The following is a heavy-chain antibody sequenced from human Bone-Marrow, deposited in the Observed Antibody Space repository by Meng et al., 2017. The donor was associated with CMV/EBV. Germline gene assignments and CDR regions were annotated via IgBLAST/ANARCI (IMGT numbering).Heavy chain of an antibody. D-gene: IGHD6-19*01. CDR3: ARSPSPGIAVGP. V-gene: IGHV3-11*04. CDR2: ISPSGDTI. Sequence: SGAASGFSFSAKYMTWIRQVPGKGLEWVSYISPSGDTIWYADSGKGRFTISRDNVKNSLFLQMNSLRAEYTAVYYCARSPSPGIAVGPWGQGTLVTVSS. CDR1: GFSFSAKY. J-gene: IGHJ5*02.